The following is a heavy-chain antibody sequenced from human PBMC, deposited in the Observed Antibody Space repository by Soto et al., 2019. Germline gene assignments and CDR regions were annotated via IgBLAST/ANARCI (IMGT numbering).Heavy chain of an antibody. Sequence: QVQLVESGGGVVQPGRSLRLSCAASGFTFSSYGMHWVRQAPVKGLEWVAVISYDGSNKYYADSVKGRFTISRDNSKNTLYLQMNSLRAEDTAVYYCATYLDGDSQLAGYWGQGTLVTVSS. V-gene: IGHV3-30*03. CDR1: GFTFSSYG. CDR3: ATYLDGDSQLAGY. CDR2: ISYDGSNK. D-gene: IGHD6-13*01. J-gene: IGHJ4*02.